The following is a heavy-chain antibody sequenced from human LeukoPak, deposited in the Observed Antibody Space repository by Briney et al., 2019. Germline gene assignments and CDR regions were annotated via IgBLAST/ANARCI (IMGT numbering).Heavy chain of an antibody. CDR1: GGSISSYY. V-gene: IGHV4-4*07. CDR3: ARDAYYGSGSYYDY. J-gene: IGHJ4*02. D-gene: IGHD3-10*01. CDR2: IYTSGST. Sequence: SETLSLTCTVSGGSISSYYWSWIRQPAGKGLEWIGRIYTSGSTNYNPSLKSRVTMSVDTSKNQLSLKLSSVTAADTAVYYCARDAYYGSGSYYDYWGQGTLVTVSS.